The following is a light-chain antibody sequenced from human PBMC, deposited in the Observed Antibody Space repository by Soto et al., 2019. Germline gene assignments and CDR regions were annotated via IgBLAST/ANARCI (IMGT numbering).Light chain of an antibody. CDR2: DAS. J-gene: IGKJ1*01. CDR1: QSISSW. Sequence: DIQMTQSPSTLSASVEDRVTITCRASQSISSWLAWYQQKPGKAPKLLIYDASSLESGVPSRFSGSGSGTEFTLTISSLQPDDFATYYCQQYNSYSWTFVQGTKVEIK. CDR3: QQYNSYSWT. V-gene: IGKV1-5*01.